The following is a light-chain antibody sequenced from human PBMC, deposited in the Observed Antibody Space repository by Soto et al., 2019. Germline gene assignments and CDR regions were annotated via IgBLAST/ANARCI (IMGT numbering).Light chain of an antibody. Sequence: DIQMTQSPSSLSASVGDRVTITCRASQGVSNYLAWYQQKPGKVPKLLIYAASTLQSGVPSRFSGSRSGTDFTLPISSLQPEDVATYYCQKYNSAPRTFGQGTKVEIK. J-gene: IGKJ1*01. CDR2: AAS. CDR1: QGVSNY. V-gene: IGKV1-27*01. CDR3: QKYNSAPRT.